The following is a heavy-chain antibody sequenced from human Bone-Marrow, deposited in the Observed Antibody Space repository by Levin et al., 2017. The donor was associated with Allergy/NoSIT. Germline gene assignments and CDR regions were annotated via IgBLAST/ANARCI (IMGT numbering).Heavy chain of an antibody. CDR3: ARGNTANWFDP. CDR1: GYSFINYW. D-gene: IGHD2-21*02. CDR2: IYPHDSKT. Sequence: GESLKISCKGSGYSFINYWIVWVRQMPGKGLEWMGIIYPHDSKTRYSPSFEGQVTFSADMSISTAYLQWSSLKASDTAMYYCARGNTANWFDPWGQGTLVTVSS. J-gene: IGHJ5*02. V-gene: IGHV5-51*01.